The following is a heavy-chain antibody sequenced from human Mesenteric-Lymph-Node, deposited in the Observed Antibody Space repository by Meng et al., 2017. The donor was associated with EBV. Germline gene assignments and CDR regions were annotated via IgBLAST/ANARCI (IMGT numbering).Heavy chain of an antibody. Sequence: QVQLQESGPGLVKPWGTLSLTCAVSGGSIGTSNWWSWVRQPPGKGLEWIGEIYHSGSTNYNPSLKTRVTMSVDKSKNQFSLNLNSVTAADTAVYYCAKDWSVGAGSGSHYWGQGTLVTVSS. CDR3: AKDWSVGAGSGSHY. CDR2: IYHSGST. CDR1: GGSIGTSNW. D-gene: IGHD1-26*01. V-gene: IGHV4-4*02. J-gene: IGHJ4*02.